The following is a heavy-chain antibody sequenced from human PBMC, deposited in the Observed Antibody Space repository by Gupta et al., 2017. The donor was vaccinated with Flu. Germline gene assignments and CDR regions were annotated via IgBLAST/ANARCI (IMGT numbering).Heavy chain of an antibody. Sequence: EVQLVEYGGGLVQPGWSLRLSCEASGFTFSSYDMHWVRQGPGKSLEWVSSIGTKSDTFYPGAVKGRFTISRENGKISLYRQMRSIRPEDTAVYYCARCPTSGWHPHVDCWGQGTLVAVYS. J-gene: IGHJ4*02. CDR2: IGTKSDT. CDR3: ARCPTSGWHPHVDC. D-gene: IGHD6-19*01. CDR1: GFTFSSYD. V-gene: IGHV3-13*01.